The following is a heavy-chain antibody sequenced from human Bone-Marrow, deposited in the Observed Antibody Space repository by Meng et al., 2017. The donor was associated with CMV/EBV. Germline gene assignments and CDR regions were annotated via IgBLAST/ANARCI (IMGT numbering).Heavy chain of an antibody. V-gene: IGHV3-7*01. CDR3: ARQYYDFWSGYYNYGMDV. CDR1: GFTFSSYW. CDR2: IKQDGSEK. D-gene: IGHD3-3*01. J-gene: IGHJ6*01. Sequence: GGSLRLSCAASGFTFSSYWMSWVRQAPGKGLEWVANIKQDGSEKYYVDSVKGRFTISRDNAKNSLYLQMNSLRAEDTAVYYCARQYYDFWSGYYNYGMDVWGQGTTVTFYS.